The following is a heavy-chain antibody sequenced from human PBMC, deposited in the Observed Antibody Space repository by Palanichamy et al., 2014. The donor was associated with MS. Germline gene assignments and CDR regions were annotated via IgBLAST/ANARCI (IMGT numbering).Heavy chain of an antibody. Sequence: QVQLQESGPGLLKPSQTLSLTCTVSGGSTTNTNYYWSWVRQPPGKDLEWIGNIYYNGITYYSPSLKSRVTISLDTSKNLFSLKVNSVTASDMAVYYCVRVSGPKYYSMDVWGQGTTVAVSS. J-gene: IGHJ6*02. CDR2: IYYNGIT. CDR1: GGSTTNTNYY. CDR3: VRVSGPKYYSMDV. V-gene: IGHV4-30-4*01. D-gene: IGHD3-10*01.